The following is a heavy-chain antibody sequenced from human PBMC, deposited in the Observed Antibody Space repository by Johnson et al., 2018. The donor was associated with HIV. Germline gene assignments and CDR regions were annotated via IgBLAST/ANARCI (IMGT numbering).Heavy chain of an antibody. Sequence: QVQLVESGGGVVQPGRSLRLSCAASRFTFSSYGMHWVRQAPGKGLEWVAVISYDGGNKYYADSVKGRFTISRDNSKNTLYLQMNSLRAEDTAVYYCASVAAAGDAFDIWGQGTMVTVSS. CDR2: ISYDGGNK. D-gene: IGHD6-13*01. CDR1: RFTFSSYG. J-gene: IGHJ3*02. V-gene: IGHV3-30*03. CDR3: ASVAAAGDAFDI.